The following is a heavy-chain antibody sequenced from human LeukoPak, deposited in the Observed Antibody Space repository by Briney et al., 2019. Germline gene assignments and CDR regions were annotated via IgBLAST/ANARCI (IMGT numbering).Heavy chain of an antibody. CDR3: ATSLGGHCSGGSCYGWFDP. D-gene: IGHD2-15*01. CDR2: INPNSGGT. Sequence: EASAKVSCKASGYTFTGYYMHWVRQAPGQGLEWMGWINPNSGGTNYAQKFQGRVTMTRDTSISTAYMELSRLRSDDTAVYYCATSLGGHCSGGSCYGWFDPWGQGTLVTVSS. V-gene: IGHV1-2*02. CDR1: GYTFTGYY. J-gene: IGHJ5*02.